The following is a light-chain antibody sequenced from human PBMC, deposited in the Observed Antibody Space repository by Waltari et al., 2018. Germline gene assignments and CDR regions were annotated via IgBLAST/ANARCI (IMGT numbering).Light chain of an antibody. J-gene: IGLJ3*02. CDR1: SSTIGSNT. CDR3: AAWDDSLNGWV. Sequence: QSVLTQPPSASGTPGQRVTITCSGRSSTIGSNTVNWYQQLPGTAPKLLIYSNNQRPSGVPDRFSGSKSGTSASLAISGLQSEDEADYYCAAWDDSLNGWVFGGGTKLTVL. V-gene: IGLV1-44*01. CDR2: SNN.